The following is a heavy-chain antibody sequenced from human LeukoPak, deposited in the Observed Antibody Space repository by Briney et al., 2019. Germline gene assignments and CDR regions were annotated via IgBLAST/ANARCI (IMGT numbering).Heavy chain of an antibody. CDR1: GYTFTNYG. J-gene: IGHJ1*01. CDR2: ISTYNANT. D-gene: IGHD5-18*01. CDR3: AVDTSMALQH. Sequence: ASVKDSCKASGYTFTNYGVSWVRQAPGQGLQWMGWISTYNANTNYAQKFQGRVTMTTDTSTTTAYMELRSLRSDDTAVYYCAVDTSMALQHWGQGTLVTVSS. V-gene: IGHV1-18*01.